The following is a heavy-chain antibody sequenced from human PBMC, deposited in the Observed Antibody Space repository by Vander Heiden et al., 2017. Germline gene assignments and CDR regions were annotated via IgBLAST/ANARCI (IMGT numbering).Heavy chain of an antibody. CDR3: AREYSYGQDNWFDP. D-gene: IGHD5-18*01. CDR2: IIPIFGTA. CDR1: GVTFSGYA. J-gene: IGHJ5*02. V-gene: IGHV1-69*01. Sequence: QVQRVQSGAEVKKPGSSVKVSCKASGVTFSGYAISWGRQSPGQGLEWMGGIIPIFGTANYEQKFQGRVTITADESTSTAYMELSSLRSEDTAVYYCAREYSYGQDNWFDPWGQGTLVTVSS.